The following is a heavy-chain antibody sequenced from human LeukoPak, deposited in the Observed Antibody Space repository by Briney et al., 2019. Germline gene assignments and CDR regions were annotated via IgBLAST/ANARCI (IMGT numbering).Heavy chain of an antibody. CDR1: GYSFSTFG. Sequence: RASVKVSCKAFGYSFSTFGITWVRQAPGQGLEWVGWINPANDNTNFAQKFDDRVTMTTDKATSTAYMELRSLRSDDTAVYFCARYLDYYDNRYSTKTFDSWGQGTQVTVSS. J-gene: IGHJ4*02. CDR3: ARYLDYYDNRYSTKTFDS. V-gene: IGHV1-18*01. D-gene: IGHD3-22*01. CDR2: INPANDNT.